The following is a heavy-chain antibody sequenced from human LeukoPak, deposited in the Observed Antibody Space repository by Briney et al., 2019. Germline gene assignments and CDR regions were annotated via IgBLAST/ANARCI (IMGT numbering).Heavy chain of an antibody. D-gene: IGHD3-3*01. J-gene: IGHJ4*02. CDR1: GGTFSSYA. V-gene: IGHV1-69*13. CDR3: AAGSYDFWSGYYHY. CDR2: IIPIFGTA. Sequence: GASVKLSCKASGGTFSSYAISWVRQAPGQGLEWMGGIIPIFGTANYAQKFQGRVTITADESTSTAYMELSSLRSEDTAVYYCAAGSYDFWSGYYHYWGQGTLVTVSS.